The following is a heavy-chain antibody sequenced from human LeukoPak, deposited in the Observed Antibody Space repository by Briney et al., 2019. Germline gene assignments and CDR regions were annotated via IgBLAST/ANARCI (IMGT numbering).Heavy chain of an antibody. V-gene: IGHV4-59*01. Sequence: SETLSLTCTVSGGSISNDYWSWIRQPPGKGLEWIGHIYYSGSTNYNPSLKSRITISVDTSKNQFSLKLTSVTAADTAVYYCARDRYSSGWYRGSDWFDPWGQGTLVTVSS. CDR3: ARDRYSSGWYRGSDWFDP. D-gene: IGHD6-19*01. CDR1: GGSISNDY. CDR2: IYYSGST. J-gene: IGHJ5*02.